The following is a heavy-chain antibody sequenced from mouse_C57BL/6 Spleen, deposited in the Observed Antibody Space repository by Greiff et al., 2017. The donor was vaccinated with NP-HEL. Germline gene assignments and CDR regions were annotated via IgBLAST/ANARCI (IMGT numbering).Heavy chain of an antibody. CDR1: GFSFNTYA. V-gene: IGHV10-1*01. CDR2: IRSKSNNYAT. J-gene: IGHJ4*01. Sequence: EVQLVESGGGLVQPKGSLKLSCAASGFSFNTYAMNWVRQAPGQGLEWVARIRSKSNNYATYYADSVKDRFTISRADSESMLYLQMNNLKTEDTAMYYCVRRWLPSYAMDYWGQGTSVTVSS. CDR3: VRRWLPSYAMDY. D-gene: IGHD2-3*01.